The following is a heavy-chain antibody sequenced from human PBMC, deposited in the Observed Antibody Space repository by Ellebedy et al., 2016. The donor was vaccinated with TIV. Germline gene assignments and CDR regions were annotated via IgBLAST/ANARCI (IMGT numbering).Heavy chain of an antibody. J-gene: IGHJ6*02. CDR2: AYFRSTWIY. Sequence: SQTLSLTCAISGDSVSNSGPTWNWLRHSPSRGLAWPGRAYFRSTWIYNYAVSVKGRITINPDTSKNQVSLHLNSVTPEDTAVYYCARDPPYCYSWADVWGQGTAVTVSS. CDR3: ARDPPYCYSWADV. CDR1: GDSVSNSGPT. V-gene: IGHV6-1*01. D-gene: IGHD4-11*01.